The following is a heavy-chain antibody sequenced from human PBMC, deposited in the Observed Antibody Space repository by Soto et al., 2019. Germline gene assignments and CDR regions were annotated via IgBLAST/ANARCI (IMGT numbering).Heavy chain of an antibody. V-gene: IGHV4-34*01. CDR3: ARHARRDIAVAGTGWFDP. D-gene: IGHD6-19*01. J-gene: IGHJ5*02. Sequence: PSETLSLTCAVYGGPFSGYYWSWIRQPPGKGLEWIGEINHSGSTNYNPSPKSRVSMSVDTSKENFSLKLNSVTAADTAVYYCARHARRDIAVAGTGWFDPWGQGTLVTVSS. CDR2: INHSGST. CDR1: GGPFSGYY.